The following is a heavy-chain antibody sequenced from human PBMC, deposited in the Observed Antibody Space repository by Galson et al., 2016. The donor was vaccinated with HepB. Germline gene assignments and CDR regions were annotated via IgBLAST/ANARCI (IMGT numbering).Heavy chain of an antibody. CDR1: GFTFSSYG. V-gene: IGHV3-23*01. CDR3: AKDPYYYGSGASVFAS. Sequence: SLRLSCAASGFTFSSYGMSWVRQAPGTGLEWVSSISATGGSTYYADSLKGRFPISRGNSKDTLFRQMKSLRAEDTAVYYCAKDPYYYGSGASVFASWGQGTLVTVSS. D-gene: IGHD3-10*01. J-gene: IGHJ4*02. CDR2: ISATGGST.